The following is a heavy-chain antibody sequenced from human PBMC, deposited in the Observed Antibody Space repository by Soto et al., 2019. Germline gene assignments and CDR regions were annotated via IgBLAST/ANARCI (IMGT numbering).Heavy chain of an antibody. CDR1: GYIFKNYA. CDR3: ARHLYDYVWGSYRH. V-gene: IGHV1-69*13. J-gene: IGHJ4*02. CDR2: IIPVFGTP. Sequence: GASVKVSCKSSGYIFKNYAVTWLRQAPGQGLEWMGGIIPVFGTPDYSQKFRGRVTITADESTSTVYMELRSLTSEDTAVYYCARHLYDYVWGSYRHWGQGTLVTGS. D-gene: IGHD3-16*02.